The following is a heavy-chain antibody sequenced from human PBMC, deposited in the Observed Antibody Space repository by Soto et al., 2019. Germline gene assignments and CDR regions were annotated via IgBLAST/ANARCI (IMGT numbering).Heavy chain of an antibody. CDR3: ALTGYCSGGSCLRPYYWYFDL. J-gene: IGHJ2*01. D-gene: IGHD2-15*01. V-gene: IGHV3-23*01. CDR2: ISGSGGST. Sequence: EVQLLESGGGLVQPGGSLRLSCAASGFTFSSYAMSWVRQALGKGLEWVSAISGSGGSTYYADSVKGRFTISRDNSKNTLYLQMNSLRAEDTAVYYCALTGYCSGGSCLRPYYWYFDLWGRGTLVTVSS. CDR1: GFTFSSYA.